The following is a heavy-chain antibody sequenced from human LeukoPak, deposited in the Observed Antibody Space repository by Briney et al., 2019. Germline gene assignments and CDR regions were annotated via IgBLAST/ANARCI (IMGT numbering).Heavy chain of an antibody. J-gene: IGHJ4*02. Sequence: PGGSLRLSCAASGFTVSSNYMSWVRQAPGKGLEWVSIIYGGGSTYYADSVMGRFTISRDSSKNTLYLQMNSLRAEDTAVYYCARSWFSSYFDFWGQGILVTVSS. D-gene: IGHD3-10*01. CDR3: ARSWFSSYFDF. V-gene: IGHV3-53*01. CDR1: GFTVSSNY. CDR2: IYGGGST.